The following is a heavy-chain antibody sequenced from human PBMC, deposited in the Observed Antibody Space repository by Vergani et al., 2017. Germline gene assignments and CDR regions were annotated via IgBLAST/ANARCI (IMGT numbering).Heavy chain of an antibody. J-gene: IGHJ3*02. Sequence: QVQLQQWGAGLLKPSETLSLTCAVYGGSFSGYYWSWIRQPPGKGLEWIGYIYYSGSTYYNPSLKSRVTISVDTSKNQFSLKLSSVTAADTAVYYCARGGVGATPPVDAFDIWGQGTMVTVSS. D-gene: IGHD1-26*01. CDR3: ARGGVGATPPVDAFDI. V-gene: IGHV4-34*01. CDR2: IYYSGST. CDR1: GGSFSGYY.